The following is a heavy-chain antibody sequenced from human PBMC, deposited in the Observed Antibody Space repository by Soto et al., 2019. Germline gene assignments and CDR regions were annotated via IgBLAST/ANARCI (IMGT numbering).Heavy chain of an antibody. CDR1: GYTFTGYY. CDR2: INPNSGGT. J-gene: IGHJ6*02. V-gene: IGHV1-2*04. D-gene: IGHD2-2*01. Sequence: ASVKVSCKASGYTFTGYYMHWVRQAPGQGLEWMGWINPNSGGTNYAQKFQGWVTMTRDTSISTAYMELSRLRSDDTAVYYCARDKTRGVPAAIFRRGQCGMDVWGQGTTVTVSS. CDR3: ARDKTRGVPAAIFRRGQCGMDV.